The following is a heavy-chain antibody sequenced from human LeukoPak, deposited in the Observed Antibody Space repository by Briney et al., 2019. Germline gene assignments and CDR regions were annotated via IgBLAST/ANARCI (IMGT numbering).Heavy chain of an antibody. Sequence: PSQTLSLTCTVSGGSISSGSYYWSWIRQPAGKGLEWIGRIYTSGSTNYNPSLKSRVTISVDTSKNQFSLKLSSVTAADTAVYYCARGVVAAYDYWGQGTLVTVSS. CDR1: GGSISSGSYY. J-gene: IGHJ4*02. V-gene: IGHV4-61*02. CDR2: IYTSGST. D-gene: IGHD2-2*01. CDR3: ARGVVAAYDY.